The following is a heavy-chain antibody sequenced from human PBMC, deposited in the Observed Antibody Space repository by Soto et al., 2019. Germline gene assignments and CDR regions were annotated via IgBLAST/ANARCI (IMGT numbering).Heavy chain of an antibody. J-gene: IGHJ6*02. D-gene: IGHD4-17*01. Sequence: EVQLMESGGGLVQPGGSLRLSCVASGFTFSDYWMHWVRQAPGKGLVWASRIKFDGSFTSHADSVKGRFTISRDNARNTVHLQMDSLRAEDTGVYYCARGLRNYYGVDVWGQGTTVTVSS. CDR1: GFTFSDYW. CDR2: IKFDGSFT. V-gene: IGHV3-74*01. CDR3: ARGLRNYYGVDV.